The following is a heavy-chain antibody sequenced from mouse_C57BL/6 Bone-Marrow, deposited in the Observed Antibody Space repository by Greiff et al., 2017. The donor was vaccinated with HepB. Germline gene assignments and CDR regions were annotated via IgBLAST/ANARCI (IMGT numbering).Heavy chain of an antibody. J-gene: IGHJ2*01. CDR1: GYTFTSYW. CDR2: IHPNSGST. Sequence: VQLQQSGAELVKPGASVKLSCKASGYTFTSYWMHWVKQRPGQGLEWIGMIHPNSGSTNYNEKFKSKATLTVDKSSSTAYMQLSSLTSEDSAVYYCARKDYGSRRYYFDYWGQGTTLTVSS. CDR3: ARKDYGSRRYYFDY. V-gene: IGHV1-64*01. D-gene: IGHD1-1*01.